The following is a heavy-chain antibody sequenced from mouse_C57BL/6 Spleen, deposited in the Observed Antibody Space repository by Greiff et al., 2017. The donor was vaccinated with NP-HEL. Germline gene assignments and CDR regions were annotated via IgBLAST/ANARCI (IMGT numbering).Heavy chain of an antibody. V-gene: IGHV1-4*01. Sequence: VKLQESGAELARPGASVKMSCKASGYTFTSYTMHWVKQRPGQGLEWIGYINPSSGYTKYNQKFKDKATLTADKSSSTAYMQLSSLTSEDSAVYNCAREYYGSSLFAHRGQGTLVTVSA. CDR2: INPSSGYT. D-gene: IGHD1-1*01. J-gene: IGHJ3*01. CDR1: GYTFTSYT. CDR3: AREYYGSSLFAH.